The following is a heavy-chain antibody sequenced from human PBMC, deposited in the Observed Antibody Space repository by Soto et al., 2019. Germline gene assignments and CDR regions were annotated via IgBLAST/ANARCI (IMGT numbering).Heavy chain of an antibody. CDR3: ARSIAVAGTPEFDY. CDR1: GFTFSSFT. J-gene: IGHJ4*02. D-gene: IGHD6-19*01. Sequence: QVQLVESGGGVVQPGRSLRRSCAASGFTFSSFTMHWVRQAPGKGLEWVALISYDAGNNKYYADSVKGRFSISRDNSRNTLYLQLNSLRAEDTAVYYCARSIAVAGTPEFDYWGQGTLVTVSS. V-gene: IGHV3-30-3*01. CDR2: ISYDAGNNK.